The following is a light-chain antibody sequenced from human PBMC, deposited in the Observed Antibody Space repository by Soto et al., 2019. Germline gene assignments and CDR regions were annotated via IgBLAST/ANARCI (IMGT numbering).Light chain of an antibody. CDR3: QQYIDWPYT. CDR2: GAF. J-gene: IGKJ2*01. CDR1: QSVSSN. Sequence: EIVMTQSPATLSVSPGERAILSCRASQSVSSNLAWYQQKPGQAPRLLMYGAFTRATGIPARFSGSGSGTEFTLTINSLQAEDFVVYYCQQYIDWPYTFGQGTKVDIK. V-gene: IGKV3-15*01.